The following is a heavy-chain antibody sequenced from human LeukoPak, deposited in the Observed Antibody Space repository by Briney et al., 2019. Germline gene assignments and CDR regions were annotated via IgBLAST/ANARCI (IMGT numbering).Heavy chain of an antibody. Sequence: SETLSLTCTVSGGSISSGDYYWSWIRQPPGKGLEWIGYIYYSGSTYYNPSLKSRVTISVDTSKNQFSLKLSSVTAADTSVYYCPRSQLLYIDWFAPGAQEPLVPVSS. D-gene: IGHD2-2*02. CDR3: PRSQLLYIDWFAP. J-gene: IGHJ5*02. V-gene: IGHV4-30-4*08. CDR2: IYYSGST. CDR1: GGSISSGDYY.